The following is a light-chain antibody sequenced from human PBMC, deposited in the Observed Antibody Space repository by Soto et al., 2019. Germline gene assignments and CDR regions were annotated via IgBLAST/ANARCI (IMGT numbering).Light chain of an antibody. CDR1: ETVRSN. V-gene: IGKV3D-15*01. CDR3: QQYNNWWT. Sequence: RVRTQSPDTLSVSPGERAILSCRASETVRSNLAWYKQKPGQAPSLLIYAASTRATGIPARFIGNGSGTEFTLTISSLQSEDFAVDDCQQYNNWWTVCQGTKVDIK. CDR2: AAS. J-gene: IGKJ1*01.